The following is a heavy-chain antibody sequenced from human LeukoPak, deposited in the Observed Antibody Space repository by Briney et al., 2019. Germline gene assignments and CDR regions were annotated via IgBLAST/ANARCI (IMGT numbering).Heavy chain of an antibody. Sequence: PGGSLRLSCAASGFTFSSYSMNWVRQAPGKGLEWVSVVYSGGDTYHADSVKGRFTLSRDNSKNTLYLQMNSLRVEDTAVYYCTRDPDAWGQGTLVTVSS. V-gene: IGHV3-66*01. J-gene: IGHJ5*02. CDR1: GFTFSSYS. CDR3: TRDPDA. CDR2: VYSGGDT.